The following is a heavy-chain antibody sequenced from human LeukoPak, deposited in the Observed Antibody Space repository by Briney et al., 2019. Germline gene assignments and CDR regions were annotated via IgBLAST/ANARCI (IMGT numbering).Heavy chain of an antibody. V-gene: IGHV1-18*04. CDR2: ISTDNGGT. D-gene: IGHD3-10*01. CDR1: GYTFISYG. Sequence: GASVKVSCKPSGYTFISYGITWVRQAPGQGLEWMGWISTDNGGTNYAQKMQGRVTMTTDTSTNTAYMELRSLTSDDTAVYYCARHYYGAGSFHMGYWGQGTLVTVSS. CDR3: ARHYYGAGSFHMGY. J-gene: IGHJ4*02.